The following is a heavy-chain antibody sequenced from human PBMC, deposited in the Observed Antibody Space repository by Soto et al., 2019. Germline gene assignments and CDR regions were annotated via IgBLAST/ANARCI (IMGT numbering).Heavy chain of an antibody. D-gene: IGHD3-16*01. V-gene: IGHV1-69*12. Sequence: QVQLVQSGAEVKKPGSSVKVSCKASGGTFSSYAISWVRQAPGQGLEWMGGIIPIFGTPDYAQRFQGRVTITADEYTSTLYMELRSLRSEDTAVYYCARHLGGNHYYYGMDVWGLGTTVTVSS. J-gene: IGHJ6*02. CDR1: GGTFSSYA. CDR3: ARHLGGNHYYYGMDV. CDR2: IIPIFGTP.